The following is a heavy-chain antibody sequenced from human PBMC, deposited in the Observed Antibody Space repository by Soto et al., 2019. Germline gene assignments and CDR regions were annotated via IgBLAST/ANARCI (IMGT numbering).Heavy chain of an antibody. D-gene: IGHD2-21*01. CDR3: ASGFIH. CDR2: IYHSGST. CDR1: GFTVSSNY. Sequence: VQLVETGGGLIQPGGSLRLSCAASGFTVSSNYMSWVRQAPGKGLEWIGEIYHSGSTNYNPSLKSRVTISVDKSKNQFSLKLSSVTAADTAVYYCASGFIHWGQGTLVTVSS. J-gene: IGHJ4*02. V-gene: IGHV4-4*02.